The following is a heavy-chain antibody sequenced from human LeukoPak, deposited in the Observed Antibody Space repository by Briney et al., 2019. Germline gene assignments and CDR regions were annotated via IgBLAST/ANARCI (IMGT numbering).Heavy chain of an antibody. Sequence: PGGSLRLSCAASGFIFRSYGMSWVRQAPGKGLECVSVISGSGGSTNYADPVKGRLTISRDNSKNTLYLQMNSLRAEDTAVYYCAKARGDSYGHFQYWGRGTLVTVSS. CDR3: AKARGDSYGHFQY. J-gene: IGHJ4*02. V-gene: IGHV3-23*01. CDR2: ISGSGGST. CDR1: GFIFRSYG. D-gene: IGHD5-18*01.